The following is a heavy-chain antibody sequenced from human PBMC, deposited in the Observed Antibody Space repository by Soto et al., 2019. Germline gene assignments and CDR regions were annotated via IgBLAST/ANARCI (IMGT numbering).Heavy chain of an antibody. V-gene: IGHV3-11*06. Sequence: QVQLVESGGGLVKPGESLRLSCAASGFTFSDYYMSWIRQAPGKGLEWVSYISSSSSYTNYADSVKGRFTISRDNAKNSLYLQMNSLRAEDTAVYYCARGGGPYYYDREADYWGQGTLVTVSS. CDR3: ARGGGPYYYDREADY. D-gene: IGHD3-22*01. CDR2: ISSSSSYT. CDR1: GFTFSDYY. J-gene: IGHJ4*02.